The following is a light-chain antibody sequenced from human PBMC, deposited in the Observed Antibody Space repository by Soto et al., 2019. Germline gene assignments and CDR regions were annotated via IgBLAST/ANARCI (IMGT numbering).Light chain of an antibody. V-gene: IGKV3-15*01. Sequence: ILMPKSQATLSVSPGERVTLSCRASQSVSSNLAWYQQKPGQAPRLLIYGASTRATGIPARFSGSGSGTEFTLTISSLQSEDFVVYYCQQYNNWPWTFGQGTKVDIK. CDR1: QSVSSN. CDR2: GAS. CDR3: QQYNNWPWT. J-gene: IGKJ1*01.